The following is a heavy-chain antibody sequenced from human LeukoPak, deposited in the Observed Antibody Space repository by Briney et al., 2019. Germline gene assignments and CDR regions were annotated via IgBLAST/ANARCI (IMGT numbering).Heavy chain of an antibody. Sequence: PGGSLRLSCAAFGFTFSSNSMNWVRQAPGKGLEWVSYISSSSSTIYYADSVKGRFTISRDNAENSLYLQMNSLRDEDTAVYYCARIGGDRDPFDYWGQGTLVTVSS. V-gene: IGHV3-48*02. CDR1: GFTFSSNS. D-gene: IGHD2-21*02. CDR2: ISSSSSTI. CDR3: ARIGGDRDPFDY. J-gene: IGHJ4*02.